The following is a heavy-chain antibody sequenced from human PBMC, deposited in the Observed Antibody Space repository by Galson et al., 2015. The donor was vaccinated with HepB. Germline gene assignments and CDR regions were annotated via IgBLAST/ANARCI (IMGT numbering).Heavy chain of an antibody. CDR3: ARITDYGGNGDFDY. V-gene: IGHV1-69*04. D-gene: IGHD4-23*01. CDR1: GGTFSSYA. J-gene: IGHJ4*02. CDR2: IIPILGIA. Sequence: SVKVSCKASGGTFSSYAISWVRQAPGQGLEWMGRIIPILGIANYAQKFQGRVTITADKSTSTAYMELSSLRSEDTAVYCCARITDYGGNGDFDYWGQGTLVTVSS.